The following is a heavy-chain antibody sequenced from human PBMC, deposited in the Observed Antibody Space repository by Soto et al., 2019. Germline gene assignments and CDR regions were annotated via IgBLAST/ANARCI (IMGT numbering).Heavy chain of an antibody. V-gene: IGHV1-24*01. CDR1: GYTLTELS. CDR2: FDPEDGET. CDR3: ATIFHPIYYGSGSYYNSPSVTDY. D-gene: IGHD3-10*01. Sequence: ASVKVSCKVSGYTLTELSMHWVRQAPGKGLEWMGGFDPEDGETIYAQKFQGRVTMTEDTSTDTAYMELSSLRSEDTAVYYCATIFHPIYYGSGSYYNSPSVTDYWGHGTMVTVSS. J-gene: IGHJ4*03.